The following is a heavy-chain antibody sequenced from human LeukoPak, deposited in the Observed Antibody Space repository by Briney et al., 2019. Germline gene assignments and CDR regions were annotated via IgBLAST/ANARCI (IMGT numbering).Heavy chain of an antibody. D-gene: IGHD3-22*01. V-gene: IGHV3-74*01. CDR2: MSGDGSST. CDR3: AGESPTYDSSGIDY. Sequence: PGGSLRLSCAASGFTFSNYWMNWVRQVPGKGLMWVSRMSGDGSSTNYADSVKGRFTISRDNAKNTLYLQMNSLRVEDTAVYYCAGESPTYDSSGIDYWGQGTLVTVSS. CDR1: GFTFSNYW. J-gene: IGHJ4*02.